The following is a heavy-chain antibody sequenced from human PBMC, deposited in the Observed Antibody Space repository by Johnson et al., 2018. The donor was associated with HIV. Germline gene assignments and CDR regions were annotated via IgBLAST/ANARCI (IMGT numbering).Heavy chain of an antibody. CDR2: TSNDEGDK. CDR3: ARGSYGSSSEAFDI. J-gene: IGHJ3*02. Sequence: QVQLVESGGGVVQPGKSLRLSCAASGFPFRAYAMHWVRQAPGKGLEWAAATSNDEGDKFYADSVKGRFTISRDNSKNTLHLEMNSLRVEDTAVYFCARGSYGSSSEAFDIGGQGTMVTVSS. CDR1: GFPFRAYA. D-gene: IGHD6-6*01. V-gene: IGHV3-30*04.